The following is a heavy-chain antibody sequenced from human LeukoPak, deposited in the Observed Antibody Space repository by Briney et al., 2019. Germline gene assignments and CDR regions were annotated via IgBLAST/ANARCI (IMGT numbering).Heavy chain of an antibody. V-gene: IGHV3-30*04. Sequence: GGSLRLSCAGSGFTFSSYAMHWVRQAPGKGLEWVAVVSYDGSNKYYADSVKGRFTISRDNPKNTLDLQMNSLRTEDTAVYYCARVDVATFDYWGQGTLVTVSS. D-gene: IGHD1-26*01. CDR2: VSYDGSNK. J-gene: IGHJ4*02. CDR1: GFTFSSYA. CDR3: ARVDVATFDY.